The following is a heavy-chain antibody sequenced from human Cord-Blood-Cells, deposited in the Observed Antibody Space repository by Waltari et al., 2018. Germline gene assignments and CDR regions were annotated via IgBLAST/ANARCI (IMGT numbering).Heavy chain of an antibody. Sequence: QVQLQESGPGLVKPSQTLSLTCTVSGGSISSGGYYWSWIRQHPGQGLAWIGYIYYSGSTYYNPSLKSRVTISVDTSKNQFSLKLSSVTAADTAVYYCARDASGYCSSTSCYTGGSYFDYWGQGTLVTVSS. J-gene: IGHJ4*02. V-gene: IGHV4-31*03. CDR1: GGSISSGGYY. CDR2: IYYSGST. CDR3: ARDASGYCSSTSCYTGGSYFDY. D-gene: IGHD2-2*02.